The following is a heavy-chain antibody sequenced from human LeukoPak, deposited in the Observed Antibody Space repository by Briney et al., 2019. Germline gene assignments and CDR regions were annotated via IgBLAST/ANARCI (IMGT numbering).Heavy chain of an antibody. J-gene: IGHJ4*02. CDR1: GGSISSYY. CDR2: IYYSGST. V-gene: IGHV4-59*01. CDR3: ARYGLAYTYDF. D-gene: IGHD3-16*01. Sequence: RASETLSLTCTVSGGSISSYYWSWIRQPPGKGLEWIGYIYYSGSTNYNPPLKSRVTMSVDTSKNQFSLKLSSVTAADTAVYYCARYGLAYTYDFWGQGTLVTVSS.